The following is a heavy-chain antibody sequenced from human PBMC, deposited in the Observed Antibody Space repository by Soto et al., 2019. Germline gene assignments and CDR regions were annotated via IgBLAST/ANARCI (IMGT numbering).Heavy chain of an antibody. CDR3: ARQTTYSSSWFDY. J-gene: IGHJ5*01. D-gene: IGHD6-13*01. V-gene: IGHV4-4*07. CDR2: IYSSGST. CDR1: GGSIINYY. Sequence: LETLSLTCTVSGGSIINYYWTWIRQPAGKGLEWVGRIYSSGSTSYNPSLKSRLTMSVDTSKNQFSLKLTSVTAADTALYYCARQTTYSSSWFDYWGHGTLVTVSS.